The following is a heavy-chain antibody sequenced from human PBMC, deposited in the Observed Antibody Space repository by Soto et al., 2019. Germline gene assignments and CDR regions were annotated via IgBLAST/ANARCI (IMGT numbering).Heavy chain of an antibody. Sequence: EVQLLESGGGLVQPGGSLRLSCAASGITFINYAMSWVRQAPGKGLEWVSTISGSGDITYHADSVKGRFPISRDNSKNTLYLKMNSLRAEDTVVYYCAKSPPPADAFDFWGQGTVVTVSS. CDR1: GITFINYA. V-gene: IGHV3-23*01. CDR3: AKSPPPADAFDF. CDR2: ISGSGDIT. J-gene: IGHJ3*01.